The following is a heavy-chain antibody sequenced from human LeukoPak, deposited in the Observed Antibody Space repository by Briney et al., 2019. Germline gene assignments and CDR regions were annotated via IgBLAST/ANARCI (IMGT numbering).Heavy chain of an antibody. V-gene: IGHV3-7*01. CDR2: IKEDGSDK. CDR3: ARDQGIFDY. CDR1: GFTFSNFW. J-gene: IGHJ4*02. Sequence: GGSLRLSCAGSGFTFSNFWMSWVRQAPGKGLEWVANIKEDGSDKYYVDSVKGRFTISRDNAKNSLYLQMNSLRDEDSAVYYCARDQGIFDYWGQGTLVTVSS.